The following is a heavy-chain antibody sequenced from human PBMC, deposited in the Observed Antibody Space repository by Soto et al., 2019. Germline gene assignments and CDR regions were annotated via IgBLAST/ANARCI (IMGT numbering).Heavy chain of an antibody. CDR1: GGSVNSNNYY. CDR3: AKVVVAATRHSDFDS. Sequence: PSETLSLTCTVSGGSVNSNNYYWAWIRQPPGKGLAWIASIYYDGSTYYSASLKSRVTISRDTSKNQFPLRLTSMAAADTAVYYCAKVVVAATRHSDFDSWGQGTLVTVSS. D-gene: IGHD2-15*01. CDR2: IYYDGST. V-gene: IGHV4-39*02. J-gene: IGHJ4*02.